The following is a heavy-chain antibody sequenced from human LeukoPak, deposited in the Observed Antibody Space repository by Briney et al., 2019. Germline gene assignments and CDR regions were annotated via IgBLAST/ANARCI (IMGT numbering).Heavy chain of an antibody. Sequence: PGGSLRLSCAASGFTLSMYSMTWVRQPPGKGLEWVSYISSSSSSIQYADSVKGRFTISRDNAKNSLYLQMNSLRAEDTALYYCAKGDSGSYYGGIDYWGQGTLVTVSS. D-gene: IGHD1-26*01. V-gene: IGHV3-48*04. CDR2: ISSSSSSI. CDR3: AKGDSGSYYGGIDY. J-gene: IGHJ4*02. CDR1: GFTLSMYS.